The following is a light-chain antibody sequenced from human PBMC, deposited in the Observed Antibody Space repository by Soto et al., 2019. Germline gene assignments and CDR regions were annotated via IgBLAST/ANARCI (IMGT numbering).Light chain of an antibody. CDR2: TAS. CDR3: QQFHTYPWT. CDR1: QGITNY. V-gene: IGKV1-9*01. J-gene: IGKJ1*01. Sequence: DVQLTQSPSFLSASVGDRVTITCRASQGITNYLAWYQQKPGKAPKPLIYTASTLQSGVPSRFSGSGAGAEFTLTITGLQPEDFATYSCQQFHTYPWTFGQGTKVEIK.